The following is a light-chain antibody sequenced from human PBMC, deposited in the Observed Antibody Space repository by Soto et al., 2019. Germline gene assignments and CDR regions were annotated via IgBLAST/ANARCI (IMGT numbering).Light chain of an antibody. CDR1: SSDIGAYNY. CDR2: DVN. CDR3: TSYTGSNTLEV. Sequence: QSALTQPASVSGSPRQSITISCTGTSSDIGAYNYVSWDREHPGKAPQLLIYDVNNRPSGVSHRFSGSKSGITASLTISGLQSEDEADYFCTSYTGSNTLEVFGPGTKVTVL. J-gene: IGLJ1*01. V-gene: IGLV2-14*03.